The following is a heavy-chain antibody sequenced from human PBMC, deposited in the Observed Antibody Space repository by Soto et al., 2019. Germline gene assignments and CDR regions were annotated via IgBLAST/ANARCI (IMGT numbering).Heavy chain of an antibody. D-gene: IGHD3-22*01. V-gene: IGHV3-33*01. CDR3: ARGWYYDSSGYSYDAFDI. J-gene: IGHJ3*02. Sequence: QVQLVESGGGVVQPGRSLRLSCAASGFTFSSYGMHWVRQAPGKGLEWVAVIWYDGSNKYYADSVKGRFTISRDNSKNTMYLQMNSLRAEDTAVYYCARGWYYDSSGYSYDAFDIWGQGTMVTVSS. CDR2: IWYDGSNK. CDR1: GFTFSSYG.